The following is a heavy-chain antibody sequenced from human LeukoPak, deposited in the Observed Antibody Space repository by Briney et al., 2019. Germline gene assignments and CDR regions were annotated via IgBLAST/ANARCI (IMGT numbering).Heavy chain of an antibody. Sequence: SETLSLTCTVFGGSISSYYWSWIRQPPGKGLEWIGYIYYSGSTNYNPSLKSRVTISVDTSKNQFSLKLSSVTAADTAVYYCAREGMNNWFDPWGRGTLVTVSS. CDR2: IYYSGST. J-gene: IGHJ5*02. V-gene: IGHV4-59*01. CDR1: GGSISSYY. CDR3: AREGMNNWFDP. D-gene: IGHD3-10*01.